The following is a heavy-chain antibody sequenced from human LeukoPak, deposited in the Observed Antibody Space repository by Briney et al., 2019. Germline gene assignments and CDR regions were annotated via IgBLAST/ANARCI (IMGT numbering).Heavy chain of an antibody. CDR3: ARAWVVVPAAIDYYYMGV. Sequence: ASVKVSCKASGGTFSSYTISWVRQAPGQGLEWMGRIIPILGIANYAQKFQGRVTITADKSTSTAYMELSCLRSEDTAVYYCARAWVVVPAAIDYYYMGVWGKGTTVTVSS. CDR2: IIPILGIA. D-gene: IGHD2-2*02. V-gene: IGHV1-69*02. J-gene: IGHJ6*03. CDR1: GGTFSSYT.